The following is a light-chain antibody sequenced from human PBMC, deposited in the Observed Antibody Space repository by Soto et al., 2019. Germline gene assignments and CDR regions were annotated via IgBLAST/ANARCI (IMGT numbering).Light chain of an antibody. V-gene: IGKV1-39*01. CDR2: AAS. CDR3: KKSYNTPPWS. Sequence: DIPMTQSPSSLSASVGDRVTITCRASQTISNYLNWYQQKPGKAPKVLIYAASSLQSGVPSRFSGRASGTHFSLTISSLQTEDFATYCGKKSYNTPPWSFGQGTKVEIK. J-gene: IGKJ1*01. CDR1: QTISNY.